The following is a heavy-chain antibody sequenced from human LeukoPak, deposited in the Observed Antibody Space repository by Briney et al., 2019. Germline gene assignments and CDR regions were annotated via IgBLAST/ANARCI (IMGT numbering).Heavy chain of an antibody. J-gene: IGHJ4*02. V-gene: IGHV3-21*01. CDR3: ARDRFSSSGIDY. CDR2: ISSSSSYI. Sequence: AGGSLRLSCAASGFTFSSYSMNWVRQAPGKGLEWVSSISSSSSYIYYADSVKGRFTISRDNAKNSLYLQMNSLRAEDTAVYYCARDRFSSSGIDYWGQGTLVTVSS. CDR1: GFTFSSYS. D-gene: IGHD6-6*01.